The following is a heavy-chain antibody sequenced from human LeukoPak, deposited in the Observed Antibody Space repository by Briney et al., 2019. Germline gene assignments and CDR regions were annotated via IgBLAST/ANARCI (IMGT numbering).Heavy chain of an antibody. CDR1: GGTFSSYA. CDR2: IIPIFGTA. Sequence: GASVKVSCKASGGTFSSYAISWVRQAPGQGLEWMGGIIPIFGTANYAQKFQGRVTTTADKSTSTAYMELSSLRSEDTAVYYCATGSEWPAYYFDYWGQGTLVTVSS. CDR3: ATGSEWPAYYFDY. D-gene: IGHD3-3*01. V-gene: IGHV1-69*06. J-gene: IGHJ4*02.